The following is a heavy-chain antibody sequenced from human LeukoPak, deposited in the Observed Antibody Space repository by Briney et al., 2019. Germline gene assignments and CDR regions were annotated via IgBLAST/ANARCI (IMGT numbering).Heavy chain of an antibody. D-gene: IGHD5-12*01. J-gene: IGHJ4*02. CDR2: IKEDGTEK. V-gene: IGHV3-7*01. Sequence: GGSLRLPCAASGFTFSNYWMGWVRQPPGKGLQWVANIKEDGTEKYYVDSVKGRFAISRDNAKNSVYLQMNSLRVEDTAVYYCARGLAIDYWGQGTLVTVSS. CDR1: GFTFSNYW. CDR3: ARGLAIDY.